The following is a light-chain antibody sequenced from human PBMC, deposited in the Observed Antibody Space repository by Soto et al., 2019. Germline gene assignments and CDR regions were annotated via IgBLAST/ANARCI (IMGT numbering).Light chain of an antibody. V-gene: IGKV3-20*01. J-gene: IGKJ2*01. CDR3: QQYGSLPRT. Sequence: EIVLTQSPGTLSLSPGERATLSCRASQSVSSIYLGWYQQKPGQAPRLLIYGGSSRATGIPDRFSGSGSGTDFSLTISRLEPEDFAVYYCQQYGSLPRTFGQGTKLEIK. CDR2: GGS. CDR1: QSVSSIY.